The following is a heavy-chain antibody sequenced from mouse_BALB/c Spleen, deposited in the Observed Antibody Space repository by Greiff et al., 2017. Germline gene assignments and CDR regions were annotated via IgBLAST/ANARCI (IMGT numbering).Heavy chain of an antibody. D-gene: IGHD2-1*01. CDR2: ISSGGSYT. CDR1: GFTFSSYG. J-gene: IGHJ2*01. Sequence: EVKLQESGGDLVKPGGSLKLSCAASGFTFSSYGMSWVRQTPDKRLEWVATISSGGSYTYYPDSVKGRFTISRDNAKNTLYLQMSSLKSEDTAMYYCARQYGNPVYYFDYWGQGTTLTVSS. V-gene: IGHV5-6*01. CDR3: ARQYGNPVYYFDY.